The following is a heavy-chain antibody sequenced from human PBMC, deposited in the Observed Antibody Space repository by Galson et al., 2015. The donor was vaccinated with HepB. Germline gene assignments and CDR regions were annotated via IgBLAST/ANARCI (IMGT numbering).Heavy chain of an antibody. CDR3: ARGWVGSPYYFDY. CDR2: ISYDGSNK. CDR1: GFTFSSYA. V-gene: IGHV3-30-3*01. D-gene: IGHD3-10*01. Sequence: SLRLSCAASGFTFSSYAMHWVRQAPGKGLEWAAVISYDGSNKYYADSVKGRFTISRDNSKNTLYLQMNSLRAEDTAVYYCARGWVGSPYYFDYWGQGTLVTVSS. J-gene: IGHJ4*02.